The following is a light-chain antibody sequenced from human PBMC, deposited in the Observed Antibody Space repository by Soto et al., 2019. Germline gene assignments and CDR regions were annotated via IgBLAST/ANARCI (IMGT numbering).Light chain of an antibody. CDR2: GAS. CDR1: QSVSSN. CDR3: QQHNNWPLT. Sequence: ILMTPSQATMSVSPGDSAQISCRARQSVSSNLAWYQQKPGQANRLLVYGASTRATGITARFSGSGSGTQFTLTISSMQSEDFAVYYCQQHNNWPLTFGRGTKGDIK. V-gene: IGKV3-15*01. J-gene: IGKJ4*01.